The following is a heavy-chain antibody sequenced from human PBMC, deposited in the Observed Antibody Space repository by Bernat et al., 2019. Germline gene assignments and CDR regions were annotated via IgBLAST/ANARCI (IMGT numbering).Heavy chain of an antibody. J-gene: IGHJ4*02. CDR3: ARDRAVGSGYFHFDY. Sequence: QVQLVESGGGVVQPGRSLRLSCAASGFTFSSHAMHWVRQAPGKGLEWVAVISYDESNKFYADSVKGRCTISRDNSENTLYLQMNSLNTEDTAVYYGARDRAVGSGYFHFDYWGQGTLVTVSS. V-gene: IGHV3-30-3*01. CDR1: GFTFSSHA. CDR2: ISYDESNK. D-gene: IGHD5-12*01.